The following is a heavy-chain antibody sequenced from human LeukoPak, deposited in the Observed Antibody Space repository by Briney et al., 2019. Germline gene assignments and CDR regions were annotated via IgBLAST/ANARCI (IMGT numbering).Heavy chain of an antibody. J-gene: IGHJ4*02. Sequence: ASVEVSCKASGYTFTSYYMHWVRQAPGQGLEWMGIINPSGGSTSYAQKFQGRVTMTRDTSTSTVYMELSSLRSEDTAVYYCASLVITAPFDYWGQGTLVTVSS. CDR1: GYTFTSYY. V-gene: IGHV1-46*01. CDR2: INPSGGST. D-gene: IGHD3-22*01. CDR3: ASLVITAPFDY.